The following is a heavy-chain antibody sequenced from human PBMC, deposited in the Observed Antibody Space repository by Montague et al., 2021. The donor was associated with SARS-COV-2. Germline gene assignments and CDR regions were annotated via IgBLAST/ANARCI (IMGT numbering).Heavy chain of an antibody. CDR3: ASPGGYGTGRSCYYVY. CDR1: GGSISTYY. Sequence: SETLSLTCTVSGGSISTYYWSWIRQPPGKGLEWIGYIYYSGSTNYNPSLKSRVTISIDTSKNQFSLKLSSVTAADTAVYYCASPGGYGTGRSCYYVYWGQGTLVTVSS. V-gene: IGHV4-59*01. D-gene: IGHD2-15*01. CDR2: IYYSGST. J-gene: IGHJ4*02.